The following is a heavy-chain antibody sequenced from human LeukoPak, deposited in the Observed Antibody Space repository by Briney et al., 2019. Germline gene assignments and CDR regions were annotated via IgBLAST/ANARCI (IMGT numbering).Heavy chain of an antibody. J-gene: IGHJ4*02. V-gene: IGHV3-66*02. Sequence: GGSLRLSCAASGFTVSSNYMSWVRQAPGKGLEWVSVIYSGGSTYYADSVKGRFTISRDNSKNTLYLQMNSLRAEDTAVYYCARESSGSYYGFDYWGQGTLVTVSS. CDR3: ARESSGSYYGFDY. CDR1: GFTVSSNY. CDR2: IYSGGST. D-gene: IGHD1-26*01.